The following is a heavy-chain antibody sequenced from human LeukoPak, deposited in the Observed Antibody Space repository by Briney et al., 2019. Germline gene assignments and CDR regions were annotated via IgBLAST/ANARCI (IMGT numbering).Heavy chain of an antibody. V-gene: IGHV1-69*05. CDR3: ARAPYYYDSSGYYARPYYFDY. J-gene: IGHJ4*02. CDR1: GGTFSSFA. CDR2: IIPIFGTA. D-gene: IGHD3-22*01. Sequence: SVKVSCKASGGTFSSFAISWVRQAPGQGLEWMGGIIPIFGTANYAQKFQGRVTITTDESTSTAYMELSSLRSEDTAVYYCARAPYYYDSSGYYARPYYFDYWGQGTLVTVSS.